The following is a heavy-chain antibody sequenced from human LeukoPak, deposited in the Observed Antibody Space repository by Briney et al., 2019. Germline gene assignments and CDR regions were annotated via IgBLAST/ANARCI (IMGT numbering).Heavy chain of an antibody. Sequence: ASAKVSCKASGGTFSSYAISWVRQAPGQGLEWMGGIIPIFGTANYAQKFQGRVTITADESTSTAYMELSSLRSEDTAVYYCARPPLGYSYAEGTHFDYWGQGTLVTVSS. CDR1: GGTFSSYA. CDR3: ARPPLGYSYAEGTHFDY. V-gene: IGHV1-69*13. D-gene: IGHD5-18*01. J-gene: IGHJ4*02. CDR2: IIPIFGTA.